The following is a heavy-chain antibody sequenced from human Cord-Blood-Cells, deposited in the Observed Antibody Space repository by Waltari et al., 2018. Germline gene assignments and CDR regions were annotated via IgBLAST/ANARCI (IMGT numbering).Heavy chain of an antibody. CDR2: INHSGSP. V-gene: IGHV4-34*01. CDR1: GGSFSGYY. J-gene: IGHJ4*02. Sequence: QVQLQQWGAGLLKPSETLSLTCAVYGGSFSGYYWSWIRQPPGKGLEWIGEINHSGSPKYNPSLQSRVTISVDTSKNQFSLKLSSVTAADTAVYYCARGMHCSGGSCPIDYWGQGTLVTVSS. CDR3: ARGMHCSGGSCPIDY. D-gene: IGHD2-15*01.